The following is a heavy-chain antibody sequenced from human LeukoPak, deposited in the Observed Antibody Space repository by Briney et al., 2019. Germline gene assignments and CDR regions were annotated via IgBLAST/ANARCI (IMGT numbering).Heavy chain of an antibody. D-gene: IGHD3-16*01. V-gene: IGHV4-4*07. CDR2: IYTSGST. J-gene: IGHJ4*02. CDR3: ARLGDTRAMDY. CDR1: GGSISSYY. Sequence: SETLALTCTVSGGSISSYYWSWIRQPAGKGLEWIGRIYTSGSTNYNPSLKSRVTTSVDTSKNQFSLKLGSVTAADTAVYYCARLGDTRAMDYWGQGTLVTVSS.